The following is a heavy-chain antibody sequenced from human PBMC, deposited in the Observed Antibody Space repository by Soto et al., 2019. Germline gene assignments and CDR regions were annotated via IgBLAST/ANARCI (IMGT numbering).Heavy chain of an antibody. V-gene: IGHV3-30*18. Sequence: QVQLVESGGGVVQPGRSLRLSCAASGFTFSSYGMHWVRQAPGKGLEWVAGISYDGSNKYYADSVKGRFTISRDNSKNTLYLQMNSLRAEDTAVYYCAKGGGIAAQRAPDYWGQGTLVTVSS. D-gene: IGHD6-13*01. CDR2: ISYDGSNK. CDR1: GFTFSSYG. CDR3: AKGGGIAAQRAPDY. J-gene: IGHJ4*02.